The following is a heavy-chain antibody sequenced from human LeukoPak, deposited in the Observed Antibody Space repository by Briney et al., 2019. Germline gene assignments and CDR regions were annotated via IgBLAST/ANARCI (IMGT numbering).Heavy chain of an antibody. CDR1: GFTFDDYG. CDR2: INWNGGST. J-gene: IGHJ4*02. Sequence: AGSLRLSCAASGFTFDDYGMSWVRQAPGKGLEWVSGINWNGGSTGYADSVKGRFTISRDNAKNSLYLQMNSLRAEDTALYYCARVKESCGGYCYTLFDYWGQGTLVTVSS. D-gene: IGHD2-21*02. V-gene: IGHV3-20*04. CDR3: ARVKESCGGYCYTLFDY.